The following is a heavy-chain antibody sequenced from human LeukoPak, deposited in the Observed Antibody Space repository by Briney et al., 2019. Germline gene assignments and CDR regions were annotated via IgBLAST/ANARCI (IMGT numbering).Heavy chain of an antibody. Sequence: PGGSLRLSCAASGFTFSNAWMSWVRQAPGKGLEWVGRIKSKTDGGTTDYAAPVKGRFTISRDDSKNTLYLQMNSLKTEDTAVYYCTTAPPVGATVDYWGQGTLVTVSS. D-gene: IGHD1-26*01. J-gene: IGHJ4*02. CDR3: TTAPPVGATVDY. CDR1: GFTFSNAW. V-gene: IGHV3-15*01. CDR2: IKSKTDGGTT.